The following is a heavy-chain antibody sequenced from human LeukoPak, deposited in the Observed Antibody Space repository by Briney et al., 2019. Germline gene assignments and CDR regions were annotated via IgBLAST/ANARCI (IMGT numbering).Heavy chain of an antibody. D-gene: IGHD3-9*01. J-gene: IGHJ5*02. CDR1: GYTFTGYY. CDR3: ARKLRYFDWLRRFDWFDP. CDR2: INPNSGGT. V-gene: IGHV1-2*02. Sequence: ASVKVSCKASGYTFTGYYMHWVRQAPGQGLEWMGWINPNSGGTNYAQKFQGRVTMTRDTSISTAYMELSRLRSDDTAVYCCARKLRYFDWLRRFDWFDPWGQGTLVTVSS.